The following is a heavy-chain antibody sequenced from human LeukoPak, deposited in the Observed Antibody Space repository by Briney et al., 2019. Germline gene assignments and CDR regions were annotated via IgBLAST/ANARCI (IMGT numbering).Heavy chain of an antibody. J-gene: IGHJ4*02. D-gene: IGHD6-6*01. Sequence: SETLSLTCAVYGGSFSGYYWSWIRQPPGKGLEWIGEINHSGSTNYNPSLKSRVTISVDTSKNQFSLKLSSVTAADTAVYNCARGPVGNSSSSIDYWGQGTLVTVSS. V-gene: IGHV4-34*01. CDR1: GGSFSGYY. CDR2: INHSGST. CDR3: ARGPVGNSSSSIDY.